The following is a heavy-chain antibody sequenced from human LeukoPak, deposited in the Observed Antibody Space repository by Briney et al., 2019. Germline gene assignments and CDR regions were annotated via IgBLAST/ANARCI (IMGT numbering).Heavy chain of an antibody. D-gene: IGHD1/OR15-1a*01. Sequence: PGGSLRLSCAASGFTFSTYWMHWVRQVPGKGLVWVSRINTDGNSTIYADSVKGRFSISRDNAKNTLYLQVNSLRVEDTAVYYCAREGTGSYMDVWGKGTTVTVSS. CDR3: AREGTGSYMDV. CDR2: INTDGNST. J-gene: IGHJ6*03. CDR1: GFTFSTYW. V-gene: IGHV3-74*01.